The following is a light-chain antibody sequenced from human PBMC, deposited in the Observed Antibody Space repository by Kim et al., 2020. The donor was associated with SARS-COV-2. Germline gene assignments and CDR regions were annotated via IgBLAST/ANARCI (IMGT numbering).Light chain of an antibody. J-gene: IGKJ4*01. V-gene: IGKV3-11*01. Sequence: GERATLACRASRRVSASLAWYQQRPGQAPRLLIYDASNRATGIPARFSGSGSGTDFTLSISSLEPEDFAVYFCQQRSNWPLTFGGGTKVDIK. CDR3: QQRSNWPLT. CDR1: RRVSAS. CDR2: DAS.